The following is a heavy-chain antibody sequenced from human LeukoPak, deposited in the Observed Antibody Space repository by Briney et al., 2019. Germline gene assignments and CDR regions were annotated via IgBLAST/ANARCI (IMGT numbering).Heavy chain of an antibody. CDR1: GFTFSSYS. Sequence: GGSLRLSCAASGFTFSSYSMNWVRQAPGKRLEWVSSISSSSSYIYYADSVEGRFTISRDNAKNSLYLQMNSLRAEDTAVYYCARVGYCSGGSCSNWNYWGQGTLVTVSS. D-gene: IGHD2-15*01. CDR3: ARVGYCSGGSCSNWNY. CDR2: ISSSSSYI. V-gene: IGHV3-21*01. J-gene: IGHJ4*02.